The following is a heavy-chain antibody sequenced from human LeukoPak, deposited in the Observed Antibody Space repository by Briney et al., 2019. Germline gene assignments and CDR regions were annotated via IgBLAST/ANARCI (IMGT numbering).Heavy chain of an antibody. CDR2: ISAYNGNT. V-gene: IGHV1-18*01. J-gene: IGHJ4*02. CDR3: ARDVGLNWNAGGL. D-gene: IGHD1-1*01. Sequence: ASVKVSCKASGYTFTSYGISWVRQAPGQGLEWMGWISAYNGNTNYAQKLQGRVTMTTDTSTSTAYIELRSLRSDDTAVYYCARDVGLNWNAGGLWGQGTLVTVSS. CDR1: GYTFTSYG.